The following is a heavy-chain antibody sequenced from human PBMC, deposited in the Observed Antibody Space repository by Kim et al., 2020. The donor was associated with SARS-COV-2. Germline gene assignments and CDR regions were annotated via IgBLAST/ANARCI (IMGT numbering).Heavy chain of an antibody. CDR2: INSDGSST. D-gene: IGHD3-3*01. V-gene: IGHV3-74*01. CDR3: ARDSHDFWSGYLPNYYYYGMDV. Sequence: GGSLRLSCAASGFTFSSYWMHWVRQAPGKGLVWVSRINSDGSSTSYADSVKGRFTISRDNAKNTLYLQMNSLRAEDTAVYYCARDSHDFWSGYLPNYYYYGMDVWGQGTTVTVSS. J-gene: IGHJ6*02. CDR1: GFTFSSYW.